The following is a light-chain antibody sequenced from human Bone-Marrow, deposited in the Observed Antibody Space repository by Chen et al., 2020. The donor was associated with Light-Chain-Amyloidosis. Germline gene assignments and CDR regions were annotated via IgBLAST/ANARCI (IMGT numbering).Light chain of an antibody. CDR2: DDS. CDR3: QVWDRSSDRPV. CDR1: NFGSTI. Sequence: SYVLTQPSSVSVAPGPTATIACGGNNFGSTIVHWYQQTPGQAPLLVVYDDSDRPSGIPERLSGSNSGNTATLTISRVEAGDEADYYCQVWDRSSDRPVFGGGTKLTVL. V-gene: IGLV3-21*02. J-gene: IGLJ3*02.